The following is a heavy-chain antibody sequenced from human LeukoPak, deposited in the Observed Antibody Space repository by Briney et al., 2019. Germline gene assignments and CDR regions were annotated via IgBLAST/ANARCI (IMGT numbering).Heavy chain of an antibody. V-gene: IGHV3-30-3*01. Sequence: GGSLRLSCAVSGFTFSSYAMHWVRQAPGKGLEWVAVISYDGSNKYYADAVKGRFTISRDNSKNTLYLQMNSLGAEDTAVYYCARRIAVADPYAEYFPHWGQGTLVTVSS. CDR1: GFTFSSYA. J-gene: IGHJ1*01. CDR2: ISYDGSNK. D-gene: IGHD6-19*01. CDR3: ARRIAVADPYAEYFPH.